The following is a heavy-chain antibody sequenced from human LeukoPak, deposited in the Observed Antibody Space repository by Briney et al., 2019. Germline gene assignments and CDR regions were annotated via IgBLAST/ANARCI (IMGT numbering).Heavy chain of an antibody. CDR2: IYHSGST. Sequence: SETLSLTCTVSGGSISSSSYYWSWIRQPPGKGLEWIGSIYHSGSTYYNPSLKSRVTISVDTSKNQFSLKLSSVTAADTAVYYCARQITAAGTYGMDVWGQGTTVTVSS. V-gene: IGHV4-39*01. CDR1: GGSISSSSYY. J-gene: IGHJ6*02. D-gene: IGHD6-13*01. CDR3: ARQITAAGTYGMDV.